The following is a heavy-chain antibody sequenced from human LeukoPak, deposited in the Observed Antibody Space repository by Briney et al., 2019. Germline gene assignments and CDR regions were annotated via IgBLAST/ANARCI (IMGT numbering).Heavy chain of an antibody. Sequence: PGGSLRPSYAASGFTFSSYVMNWVRQAGKGLEWVSAISDNGGSTYYADSLKGRFTISRDNSKNTLYLQMNSLRAEDTAVYYCAKGKGTSAGSFDYWGQGTRVTVSS. D-gene: IGHD3-10*01. CDR3: AKGKGTSAGSFDY. J-gene: IGHJ4*02. CDR1: GFTFSSYV. V-gene: IGHV3-23*01. CDR2: ISDNGGST.